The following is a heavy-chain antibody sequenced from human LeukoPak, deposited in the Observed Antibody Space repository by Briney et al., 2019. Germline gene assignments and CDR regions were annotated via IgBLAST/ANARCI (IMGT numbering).Heavy chain of an antibody. CDR2: IIPIFGSA. J-gene: IGHJ4*02. V-gene: IGHV1-69*06. Sequence: SVKVSCKASGGIFSSYAINWVRQAPGQGLEWMGRIIPIFGSANYAQKFQGRVTITADKSTHTAYMELSSLRSEDTALYYCAKGSRLREGGSYRFWGQGTLVTVSS. CDR1: GGIFSSYA. CDR3: AKGSRLREGGSYRF. D-gene: IGHD3-16*02.